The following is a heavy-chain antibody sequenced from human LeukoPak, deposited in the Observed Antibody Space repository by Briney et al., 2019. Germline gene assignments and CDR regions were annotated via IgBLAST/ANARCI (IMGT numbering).Heavy chain of an antibody. J-gene: IGHJ4*02. CDR1: GFTFSSNG. CDR2: ISGSGGTT. Sequence: GGSLRLSCVVSGFTFSSNGMSWVRQAPGRGLEWVSAISGSGGTTAYADSVKGRFTISRDNSKNTLYLQMNSLRAEDTAVYYCAKDFLTVTAGWDYWGQGTLVTVSS. CDR3: AKDFLTVTAGWDY. V-gene: IGHV3-23*01. D-gene: IGHD6-25*01.